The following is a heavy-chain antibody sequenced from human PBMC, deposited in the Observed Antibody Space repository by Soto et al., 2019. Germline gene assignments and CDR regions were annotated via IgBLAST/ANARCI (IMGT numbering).Heavy chain of an antibody. J-gene: IGHJ6*02. CDR1: GYTFINYG. D-gene: IGHD6-13*01. CDR2: ISAYNGDK. V-gene: IGHV1-18*01. Sequence: QVYLVQSGPEVKKPGASVKVSCKASGYTFINYGVSWVRQAPGQGLEWMGWISAYNGDKKYAQNVQGRVTLTTETSTSTACMDIRTLRSDDTAAYYCARDGPHIPAVGDVWGQGTTVTVSS. CDR3: ARDGPHIPAVGDV.